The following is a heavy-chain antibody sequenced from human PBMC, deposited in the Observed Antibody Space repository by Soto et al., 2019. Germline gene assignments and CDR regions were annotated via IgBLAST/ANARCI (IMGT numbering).Heavy chain of an antibody. Sequence: QSQTLSLTCAISGDSVSSNSAAWNWIRQSPSRGLEWLGRTYYRSKWYNDYAVSVKSRLTINPYTSKNQFSLQLNSVTPEDTAVYYCAREGLGMSGYYYYYMDVWGKGTTVTVSS. J-gene: IGHJ6*03. CDR3: AREGLGMSGYYYYYMDV. V-gene: IGHV6-1*01. D-gene: IGHD7-27*01. CDR2: TYYRSKWYN. CDR1: GDSVSSNSAA.